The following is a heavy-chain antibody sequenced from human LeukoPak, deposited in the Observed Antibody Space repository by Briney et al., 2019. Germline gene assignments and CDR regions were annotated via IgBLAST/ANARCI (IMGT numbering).Heavy chain of an antibody. Sequence: GDSLKISCKGSGYSFTSYWIAWVRQMPGKGLEWMGIIYPGDSDTRYNPSFQGQVTFSADKSISTAYLQWSSLKASDTAMYYCARHETVTTAADYWGQGTLVTVSS. CDR2: IYPGDSDT. V-gene: IGHV5-51*01. D-gene: IGHD4-11*01. CDR1: GYSFTSYW. CDR3: ARHETVTTAADY. J-gene: IGHJ4*02.